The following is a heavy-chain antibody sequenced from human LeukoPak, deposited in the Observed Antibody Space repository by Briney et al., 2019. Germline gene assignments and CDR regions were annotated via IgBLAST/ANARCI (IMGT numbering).Heavy chain of an antibody. V-gene: IGHV3-74*01. Sequence: SGGSLRLSRVASGFTLSNYWMHWLRQVPGKGLMWVARIPNDGSDTGYADSVKGRFTISRDDAKNTLFLQMNSLRAEDTAVYYCARGSTYYDSSGQVPFDYWGQGTLVTVSS. CDR3: ARGSTYYDSSGQVPFDY. CDR2: IPNDGSDT. D-gene: IGHD3-22*01. CDR1: GFTLSNYW. J-gene: IGHJ4*02.